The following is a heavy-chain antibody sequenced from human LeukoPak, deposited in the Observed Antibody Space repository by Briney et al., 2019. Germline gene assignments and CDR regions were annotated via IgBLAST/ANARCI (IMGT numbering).Heavy chain of an antibody. CDR1: GYTFTNYF. J-gene: IGHJ5*02. D-gene: IGHD1-14*01. CDR2: INPSGGGT. Sequence: ASVKVSCKASGYTFTNYFMHWVRQAPGQGLEWMGVINPSGGGTTYAQRFQGRVTLTRDTSTSTVYMELSSLRSEDTAIYYCAKETPNTGWFDPWGQGTLVTVSS. V-gene: IGHV1-46*01. CDR3: AKETPNTGWFDP.